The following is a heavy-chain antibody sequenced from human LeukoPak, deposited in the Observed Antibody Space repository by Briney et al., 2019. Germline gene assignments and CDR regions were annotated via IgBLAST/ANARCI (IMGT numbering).Heavy chain of an antibody. CDR2: IIPIFGTA. V-gene: IGHV1-69*13. J-gene: IGHJ3*02. CDR3: AIGVSNAFDI. Sequence: GASVKVSCKASGYTFTGYYMHWVRQAPGQGLEWMGGIIPIFGTANYAQKFQGRVTITADESTSTAYMELSSLRSEDTAVYYCAIGVSNAFDIWGQGTMVTVSS. CDR1: GYTFTGYY.